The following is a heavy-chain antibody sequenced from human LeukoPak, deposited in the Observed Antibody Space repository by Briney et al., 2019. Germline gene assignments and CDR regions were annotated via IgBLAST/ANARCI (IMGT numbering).Heavy chain of an antibody. D-gene: IGHD2-15*01. V-gene: IGHV3-30-3*01. CDR1: GFTFSSYA. J-gene: IGHJ4*02. Sequence: GRSLRLSCAASGFTFSSYAMHWVRQAPGTGLEWVAVISYDGSNKYYADSVKGRFTISRDNSKNTLYLQMNSLRAEDTAVYYCARSKVVVAAVDYWGQGTLVTVSS. CDR3: ARSKVVVAAVDY. CDR2: ISYDGSNK.